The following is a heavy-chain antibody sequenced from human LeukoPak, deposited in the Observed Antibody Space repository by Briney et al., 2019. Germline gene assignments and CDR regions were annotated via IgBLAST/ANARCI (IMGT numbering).Heavy chain of an antibody. CDR2: INHSGST. D-gene: IGHD2-2*01. Sequence: SETLSLTCAVYGGSFSGYYWNWIRQPPGKGLEWIGEINHSGSTNYNPSLKSRVTISVDTSNNQFSLKLSSVTAADTAVYYCARDRGQLLGPVFDYWGQGTLVTVSS. J-gene: IGHJ4*02. CDR1: GGSFSGYY. CDR3: ARDRGQLLGPVFDY. V-gene: IGHV4-34*01.